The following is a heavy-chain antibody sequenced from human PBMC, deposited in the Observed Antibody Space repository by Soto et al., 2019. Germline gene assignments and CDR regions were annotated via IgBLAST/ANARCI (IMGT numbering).Heavy chain of an antibody. D-gene: IGHD2-21*01. J-gene: IGHJ6*02. Sequence: QVQMVESGGGVVQPGRSLRLSCAASGFTFSSYAMHWVRQAPGKGLEWVAFISYDGSNKYYADSVKGRFTISRDNSKNTPYLQMNRLRPEDTAVYYCAREGRIQYGMDVWGQGTTVTVSS. CDR2: ISYDGSNK. CDR3: AREGRIQYGMDV. V-gene: IGHV3-30-3*01. CDR1: GFTFSSYA.